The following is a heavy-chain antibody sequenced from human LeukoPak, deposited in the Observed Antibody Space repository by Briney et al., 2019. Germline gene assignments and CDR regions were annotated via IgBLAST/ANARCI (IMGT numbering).Heavy chain of an antibody. CDR3: VPEFGFWSGYYGNWFDP. CDR2: INHSGST. Sequence: SETLSLTCAVYGGSFSGYYWSWIRQPPGKGLEWIGEINHSGSTNYNPSLKSRVTISVDTSKNQFSLKLSSVTAADTVVYYCVPEFGFWSGYYGNWFDPWGQGTLVTVSS. V-gene: IGHV4-34*01. D-gene: IGHD3-3*01. CDR1: GGSFSGYY. J-gene: IGHJ5*02.